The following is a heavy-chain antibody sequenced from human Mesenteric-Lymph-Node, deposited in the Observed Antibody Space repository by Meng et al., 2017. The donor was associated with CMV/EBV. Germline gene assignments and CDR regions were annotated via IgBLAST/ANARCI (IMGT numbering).Heavy chain of an antibody. CDR1: GFTFSSYW. J-gene: IGHJ4*02. Sequence: SGFTFSSYWMHWVRQAPGKGLEWVGRIKSKTDGGTTDYAAPVKGRFTISRDDSKNTLYLQMNSLKTEDTAVYYCTTDLTVTTGLDYWGQGTLVTVSS. D-gene: IGHD4-17*01. CDR2: IKSKTDGGTT. CDR3: TTDLTVTTGLDY. V-gene: IGHV3-15*01.